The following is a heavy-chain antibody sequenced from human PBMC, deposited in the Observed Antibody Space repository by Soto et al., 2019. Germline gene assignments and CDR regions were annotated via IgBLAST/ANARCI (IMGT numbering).Heavy chain of an antibody. CDR2: IIPIFGTA. CDR3: ARDYGVNYDAFYI. Sequence: SVSVSCKASGGTFSSYSISWVRQAPGQWLELMGGIIPIFGTANYAQKFQGRVKITADKSTSTAYMELSSLRSEDTAVYYCARDYGVNYDAFYIWGQGTMDNVSS. CDR1: GGTFSSYS. V-gene: IGHV1-69*06. J-gene: IGHJ3*02. D-gene: IGHD4-17*01.